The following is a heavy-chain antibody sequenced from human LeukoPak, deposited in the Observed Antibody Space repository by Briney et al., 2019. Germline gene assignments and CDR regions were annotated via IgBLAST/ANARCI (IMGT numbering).Heavy chain of an antibody. V-gene: IGHV3-30*04. Sequence: GGSLRLSCAASGFTFSGYPMHWVRQAPGKGLEWVAVISYDGSNEYYIYSAKGRFTISRDNSKNTLYLQMNSLRAEDTAVYYCAKDSGGSSWFDYWGQGTLVTVSS. CDR3: AKDSGGSSWFDY. J-gene: IGHJ4*02. CDR1: GFTFSGYP. CDR2: ISYDGSNE. D-gene: IGHD6-13*01.